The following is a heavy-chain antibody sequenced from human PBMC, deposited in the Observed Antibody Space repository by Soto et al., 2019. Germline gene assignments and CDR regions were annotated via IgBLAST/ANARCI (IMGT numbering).Heavy chain of an antibody. J-gene: IGHJ4*02. CDR3: ARGPQITIFGVVTQFDY. D-gene: IGHD3-3*01. V-gene: IGHV3-21*01. CDR1: GVPFSSYS. CDR2: ISSSSSYI. Sequence: GGSLRICCAASGVPFSSYSMNWVRQAPGKGLEWVSSISSSSSYIYYADSVKGRFTIPRDNAKNSLYLQMNSLRAEDTAVYYCARGPQITIFGVVTQFDYWGQGTLVTVSS.